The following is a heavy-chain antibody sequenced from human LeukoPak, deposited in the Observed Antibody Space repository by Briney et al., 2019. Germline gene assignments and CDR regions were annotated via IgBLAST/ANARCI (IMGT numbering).Heavy chain of an antibody. CDR2: ISSIGSTI. CDR1: GFTFSGYE. J-gene: IGHJ4*02. D-gene: IGHD5-18*01. V-gene: IGHV3-48*03. Sequence: GGSLRLSCTVSGFTFSGYEMNWVRQAPGKGLEWVSFISSIGSTILYADSVKGRFTISRDNAKNSLYLQMNSLRAEDTAVYYCARRGIQLWPHDDYWGQGTLVTVSS. CDR3: ARRGIQLWPHDDY.